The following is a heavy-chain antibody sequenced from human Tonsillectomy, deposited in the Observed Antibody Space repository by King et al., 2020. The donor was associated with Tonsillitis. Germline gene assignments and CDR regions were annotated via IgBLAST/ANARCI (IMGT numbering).Heavy chain of an antibody. CDR1: GYTFTSYD. CDR3: ARANYGGGGYNYDY. J-gene: IGHJ4*02. V-gene: IGHV1-8*02. Sequence: VQLVESGAEVKKPGASVKVSCKASGYTFTSYDINWVRQATGQGLEWMGWMNPNSGNTGYAQKFQGRVTMTKNTSISTAYMDLSSLRSEDTAVYYCARANYGGGGYNYDYWGQGTLVTVSS. CDR2: MNPNSGNT. D-gene: IGHD5-24*01.